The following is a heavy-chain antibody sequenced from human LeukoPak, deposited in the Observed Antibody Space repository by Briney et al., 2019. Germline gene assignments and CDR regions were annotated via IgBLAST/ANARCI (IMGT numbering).Heavy chain of an antibody. J-gene: IGHJ5*02. CDR1: GDSVSSNSAS. CDR2: TYYRSKWNT. V-gene: IGHV6-1*01. CDR3: ARDPDSSYEWGPFDP. D-gene: IGHD1-26*01. Sequence: SQTLSLTCATSGDSVSSNSASWNWIRQSPSRGLEWLGRTYYRSKWNTDYAVSVKGRITINPDTSKNQFSLYLNSVTPEDTAVYYCARDPDSSYEWGPFDPWGQGTLVTVSS.